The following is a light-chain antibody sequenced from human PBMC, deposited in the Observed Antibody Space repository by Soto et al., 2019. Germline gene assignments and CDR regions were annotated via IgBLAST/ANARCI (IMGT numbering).Light chain of an antibody. CDR1: QSVSSY. Sequence: EIVLTQSPATLSLSPGERATLSCRASQSVSSYLAWYQQKPGQAPRPLIYDASNRATGIPARFSGSGTGTDFTLTISSLEPEDFAAYYCQQRSNWITFGQGTRLEIK. CDR2: DAS. J-gene: IGKJ5*01. V-gene: IGKV3-11*01. CDR3: QQRSNWIT.